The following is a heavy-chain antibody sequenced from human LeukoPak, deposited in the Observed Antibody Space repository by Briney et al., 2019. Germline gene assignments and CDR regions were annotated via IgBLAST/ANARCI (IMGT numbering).Heavy chain of an antibody. J-gene: IGHJ6*02. D-gene: IGHD2-15*01. Sequence: SVKVSCKASGGTFSSYAISWVRQAPGQGLEWMGRIIPILGIANYAQKFQGRVTITADKSTSTAYMELSSLRSEDTAVYYCARRVGGDMGYHYYGMDVWGQGTTVTVSS. CDR3: ARRVGGDMGYHYYGMDV. V-gene: IGHV1-69*04. CDR2: IIPILGIA. CDR1: GGTFSSYA.